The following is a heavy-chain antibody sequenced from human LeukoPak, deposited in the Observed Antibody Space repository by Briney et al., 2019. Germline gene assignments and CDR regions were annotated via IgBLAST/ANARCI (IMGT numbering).Heavy chain of an antibody. CDR3: ARDGAYSDILTGGRNWFDP. CDR2: MNPNSGST. J-gene: IGHJ5*02. V-gene: IGHV1-8*03. Sequence: GASVKVSCKASGYTFTSYDINWVRQATGQGLEWIGWMNPNSGSTGYAQKFQGRVTITRNTSISTAYMELSSLRSEDTAVYYCARDGAYSDILTGGRNWFDPWGQGTPVTVSS. CDR1: GYTFTSYD. D-gene: IGHD3-9*01.